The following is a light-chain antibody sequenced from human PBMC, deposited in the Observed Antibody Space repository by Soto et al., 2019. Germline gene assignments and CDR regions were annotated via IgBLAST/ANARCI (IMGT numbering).Light chain of an antibody. J-gene: IGKJ1*01. CDR1: QSVLYSSNNKNY. Sequence: DIVMTQSTDSLAVSLGESATINCKTSQSVLYSSNNKNYFAWYQQKPGQPHKLLIYWASTRASGVPDRLSGSESGTDFTLTISILQAEDVAVYYGQEYYSTPRTFGQGTKVEIK. V-gene: IGKV4-1*01. CDR3: QEYYSTPRT. CDR2: WAS.